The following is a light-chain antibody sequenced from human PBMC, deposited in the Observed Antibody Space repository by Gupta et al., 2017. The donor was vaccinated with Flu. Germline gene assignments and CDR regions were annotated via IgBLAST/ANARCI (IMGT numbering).Light chain of an antibody. J-gene: IGKJ1*01. V-gene: IGKV1-9*01. CDR1: LGISTY. CDR3: QQVNRYPWT. Sequence: PSFLSASVGGRVTITCRASLGISTYLAWYQQKPGKPPKLLIYAGSFLQSGVPSRFSGIGSGTEFTLTISSLQTEDFATYFCQQVNRYPWTFGQGTKVEI. CDR2: AGS.